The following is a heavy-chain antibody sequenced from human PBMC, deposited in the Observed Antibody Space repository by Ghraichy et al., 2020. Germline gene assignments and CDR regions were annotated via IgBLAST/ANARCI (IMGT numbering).Heavy chain of an antibody. V-gene: IGHV4-31*03. Sequence: SETLSLTCTVSGGSISSGAYYWSWIRQHPGKGLEWIAYIYYEGSTYYNPSLKSRVTISIDTSKSQFCLKVTSMTAADTAVYYCARVTRAPGTYDSSGYYSDHWGQGTLVTVSS. CDR2: IYYEGST. CDR3: ARVTRAPGTYDSSGYYSDH. J-gene: IGHJ5*02. D-gene: IGHD3-22*01. CDR1: GGSISSGAYY.